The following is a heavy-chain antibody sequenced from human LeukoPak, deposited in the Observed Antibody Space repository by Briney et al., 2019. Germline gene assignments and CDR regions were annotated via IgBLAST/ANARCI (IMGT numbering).Heavy chain of an antibody. D-gene: IGHD6-19*01. J-gene: IGHJ5*02. Sequence: GGSLRLSCPASGFTFSSYAMSWVRQAPGKGLEWVSAISGSGGSTYYADSVKGRFTISRDNSKNTLYLQMNSLRAEDTAVYYCAKDKLVAVRNWFDPWGRGTLVTVSS. V-gene: IGHV3-23*01. CDR3: AKDKLVAVRNWFDP. CDR2: ISGSGGST. CDR1: GFTFSSYA.